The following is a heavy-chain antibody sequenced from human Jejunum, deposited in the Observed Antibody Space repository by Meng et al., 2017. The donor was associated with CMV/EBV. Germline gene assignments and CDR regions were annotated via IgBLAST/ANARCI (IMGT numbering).Heavy chain of an antibody. Sequence: KASGYTFTDNYIHGVRQAPGQGLEWVGWINPKFGGTTFAQNFQGRVTMTRDTSISTAYMELISLRSDDTAVYYCVVCSVGSCSDSFDFWGQGTLVTVSS. D-gene: IGHD2-15*01. CDR3: VVCSVGSCSDSFDF. CDR2: INPKFGGT. CDR1: GYTFTDNY. J-gene: IGHJ4*02. V-gene: IGHV1-2*02.